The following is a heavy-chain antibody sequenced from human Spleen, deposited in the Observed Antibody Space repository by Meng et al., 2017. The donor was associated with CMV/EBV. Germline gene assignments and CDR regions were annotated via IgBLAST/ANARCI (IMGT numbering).Heavy chain of an antibody. CDR3: ARETPMGIVAAVFDP. D-gene: IGHD5-12*01. CDR2: INHSGST. CDR1: GGSFSGYY. J-gene: IGHJ5*02. V-gene: IGHV4-34*01. Sequence: VYGGSFSGYYWSWIRQPPGKGLEWIGEINHSGSTNYSPSLKSRVTISVDTSKNQFSLKLSSVTAADTAVYYCARETPMGIVAAVFDPWGQGTLVTVSS.